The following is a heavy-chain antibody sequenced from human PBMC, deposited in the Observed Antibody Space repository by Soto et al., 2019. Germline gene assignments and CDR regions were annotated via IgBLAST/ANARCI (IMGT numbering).Heavy chain of an antibody. CDR3: ARAHGSSWYNWFDP. CDR1: GGTFSSYG. Sequence: QVLLVQSGAEVKKPGSSVKVSCKASGGTFSSYGISWVRQTPGRGLEWMGGIIPLFGTTNYAQKFRGRVTVTADXSTSTVYMELRSLSFEDTAVYYCARAHGSSWYNWFDPWGQGTLVTVSS. CDR2: IIPLFGTT. D-gene: IGHD6-13*01. J-gene: IGHJ5*02. V-gene: IGHV1-69*01.